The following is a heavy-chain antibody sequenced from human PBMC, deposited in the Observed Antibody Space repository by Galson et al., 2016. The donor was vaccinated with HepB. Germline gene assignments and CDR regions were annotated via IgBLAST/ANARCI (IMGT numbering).Heavy chain of an antibody. D-gene: IGHD6-19*01. Sequence: SLRLSCAVSELSIISSAMSWVRQAPGKGLEWVLSIRAGGGDTYYPDSVKGRFTTSRDMSKNTLYLQMGSLRAEDTAVYYCARCSVYSSGWCNSFDPWAREPWSSSPQ. V-gene: IGHV3-23*01. CDR3: ARCSVYSSGWCNSFDP. CDR1: ELSIISSA. J-gene: IGHJ5*02. CDR2: IRAGGGDT.